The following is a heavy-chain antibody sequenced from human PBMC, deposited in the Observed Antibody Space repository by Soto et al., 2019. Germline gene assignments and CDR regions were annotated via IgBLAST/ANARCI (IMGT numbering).Heavy chain of an antibody. CDR2: IGRSGETI. J-gene: IGHJ3*02. Sequence: EVQLEESGGGLVQPGGSLRLSCAASGFTFYNYEMNWVRQAPGKGLEWVSYIGRSGETIYYADSVKGRFTVSRDNAKNSLYLQMNSLRPEDTAVYYCATHAPWVGAEHIWGQGTLVTVSS. CDR3: ATHAPWVGAEHI. V-gene: IGHV3-48*03. CDR1: GFTFYNYE. D-gene: IGHD1-26*01.